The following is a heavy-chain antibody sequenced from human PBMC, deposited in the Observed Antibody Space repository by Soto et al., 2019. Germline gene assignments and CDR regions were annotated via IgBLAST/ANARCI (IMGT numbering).Heavy chain of an antibody. J-gene: IGHJ4*02. CDR1: GFTFSDHY. CDR2: ARNKANGYTT. V-gene: IGHV3-72*01. D-gene: IGHD4-17*01. CDR3: TRMTTVPPYLDY. Sequence: DVQLVESGGGLVQPGGSLRLSCAASGFTFSDHYMDWVRQTPGKGLEWVGRARNKANGYTTEYAASVKGRFTISRDDSKHSVYLQMTSLKTEDTAVYYCTRMTTVPPYLDYWGQGTLVTVSS.